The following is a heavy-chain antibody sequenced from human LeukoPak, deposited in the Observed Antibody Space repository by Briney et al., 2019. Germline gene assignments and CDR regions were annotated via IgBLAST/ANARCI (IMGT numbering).Heavy chain of an antibody. V-gene: IGHV3-73*01. D-gene: IGHD3-10*01. J-gene: IGHJ4*02. CDR3: TGNYYGSGSYADFDY. CDR2: IRSTANGYAT. CDR1: GFTFSGSA. Sequence: GGSLRLSCAASGFTFSGSALHWVRQASGRGLEWVGRIRSTANGYATAYAASVKGRFTISRDDSKNTAYLQMDSLKTEDTAVYYCTGNYYGSGSYADFDYWGRGTLVTVSS.